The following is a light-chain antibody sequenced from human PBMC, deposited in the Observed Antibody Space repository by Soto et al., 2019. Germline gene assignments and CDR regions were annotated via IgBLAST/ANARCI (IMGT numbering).Light chain of an antibody. CDR1: QGIRND. Sequence: AIQMTQSPSSLSASVGDRVTITCRASQGIRNDLGWYQQKPGKAPKLLIYAAFSIQSGVPSRFSGSRSGTDFTLTISSLQPEDFATYYCLQDYNYPWTFGEGTKVEIK. CDR2: AAF. CDR3: LQDYNYPWT. V-gene: IGKV1-6*01. J-gene: IGKJ1*01.